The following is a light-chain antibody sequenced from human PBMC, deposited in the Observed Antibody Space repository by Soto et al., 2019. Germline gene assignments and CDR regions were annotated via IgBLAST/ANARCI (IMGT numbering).Light chain of an antibody. CDR1: QSVSSY. Sequence: SLSPGEVATVSCVAIQSVSSYLAWYQQKPGQAPRLLIYDASNRATGIPDRFSGSGSGMDFPHSISTLEPEEVAVYYCQQRSNCSITFGQGTRLEIK. V-gene: IGKV3-11*01. CDR2: DAS. J-gene: IGKJ5*01. CDR3: QQRSNCSIT.